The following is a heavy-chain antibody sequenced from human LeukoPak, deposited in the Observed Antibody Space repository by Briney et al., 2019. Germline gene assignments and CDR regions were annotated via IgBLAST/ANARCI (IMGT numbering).Heavy chain of an antibody. CDR3: ARDPGSGWGFGY. Sequence: GASVKVSCKTSGYTFTSYYMHWVRQAPGQGLECMGIINPSGGSTNYAQKFQGRVTMTRDTSTSTVYMELSSLRSEDTAVYYCARDPGSGWGFGYWGQGTLVTVSS. CDR1: GYTFTSYY. V-gene: IGHV1-46*01. CDR2: INPSGGST. J-gene: IGHJ4*02. D-gene: IGHD6-19*01.